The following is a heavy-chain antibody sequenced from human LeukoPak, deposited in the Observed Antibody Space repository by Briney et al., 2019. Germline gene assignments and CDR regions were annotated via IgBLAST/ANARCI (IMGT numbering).Heavy chain of an antibody. Sequence: GGSLRLSCAASGFTFCSFDMHWVRQASGKGLEWVSDFGSNGYSYYSDAVRGRFTISRENAKNSLYLQMNSLRAGDTAVYYCASSPSYSSSWYALDSWGQGTLVTVSS. CDR3: ASSPSYSSSWYALDS. D-gene: IGHD6-13*01. J-gene: IGHJ4*02. CDR2: FGSNGYS. CDR1: GFTFCSFD. V-gene: IGHV3-13*01.